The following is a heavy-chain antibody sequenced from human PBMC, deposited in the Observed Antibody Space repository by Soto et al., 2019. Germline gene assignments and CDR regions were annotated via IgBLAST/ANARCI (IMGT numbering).Heavy chain of an antibody. CDR1: GYTFSGYY. CDR3: AREGNNITVFGTVIHDHFFYGMDV. CDR2: INPNSGGT. J-gene: IGHJ6*02. V-gene: IGHV1-2*02. D-gene: IGHD3-3*01. Sequence: ASVKVSCKASGYTFSGYYIHWVRQAPGQGLEWMGWINPNSGGTNYAQKFQDRVTMTRDTTISTAYMDLSRLGSDDTAIYYCAREGNNITVFGTVIHDHFFYGMDVWGQGTTVTVSS.